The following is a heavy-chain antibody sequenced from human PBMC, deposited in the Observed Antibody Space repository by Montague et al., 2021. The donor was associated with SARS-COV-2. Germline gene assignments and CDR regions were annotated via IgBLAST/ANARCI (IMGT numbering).Heavy chain of an antibody. J-gene: IGHJ4*02. D-gene: IGHD3-10*01. CDR3: ARVGNYLGVY. V-gene: IGHV4-61*01. CDR2: IFYTGSA. CDR1: SDSVSSGKYF. Sequence: SETLSLTCTVSSDSVSSGKYFWTWTRQPPGKGLEWIGYIFYTGSANYNPSLKSRVTISVVTSNNQFSLKLKSMSAADTAVYYCARVGNYLGVYWGQGILVTVSS.